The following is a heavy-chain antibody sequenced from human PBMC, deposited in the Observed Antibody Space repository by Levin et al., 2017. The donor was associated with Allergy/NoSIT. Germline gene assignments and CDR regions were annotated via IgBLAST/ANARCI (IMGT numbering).Heavy chain of an antibody. J-gene: IGHJ3*01. V-gene: IGHV6-1*01. CDR2: TYFRSKWFN. Sequence: SETLSLTCAISGASVSSKSAAWNWIRQSPSGGLEWLGRTYFRSKWFNDYALSVQGRITVNADTSKNHFSLQLNSVTPDDTALYYCARRSFAVAGAFDFWGQGTVVSVSS. D-gene: IGHD6-19*01. CDR1: GASVSSKSAA. CDR3: ARRSFAVAGAFDF.